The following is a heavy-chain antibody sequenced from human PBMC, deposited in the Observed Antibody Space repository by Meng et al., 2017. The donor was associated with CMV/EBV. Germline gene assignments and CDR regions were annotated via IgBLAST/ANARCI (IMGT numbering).Heavy chain of an antibody. J-gene: IGHJ4*02. D-gene: IGHD4-23*01. CDR2: IYTIGST. Sequence: QVRRRGSGPGWVKPSATLSPTFTVSGGSISSDYWSWIRQPAGKGLEWIGRIYTIGSTNYNPSLKSRVTMSVDTSKNQFSLKLSSVTAADTAVYYCARVLRWNGVIDYWGQGTLVTVSS. V-gene: IGHV4-4*07. CDR1: GGSISSDY. CDR3: ARVLRWNGVIDY.